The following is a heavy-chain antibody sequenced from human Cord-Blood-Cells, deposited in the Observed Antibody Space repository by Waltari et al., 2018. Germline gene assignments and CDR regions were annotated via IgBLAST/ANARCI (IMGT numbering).Heavy chain of an antibody. J-gene: IGHJ6*02. Sequence: QVQLVQSGAEVKKPGSSVKVSCKASGGTFSSYAISWVRQAPGQGLEWMGGIIPIFGTANDAQKFQGRVTITADESTSTAYVELSSLRSEDTAVYYCASPLYSSSWYGNYYGMDVWGQGTTVTVSS. CDR3: ASPLYSSSWYGNYYGMDV. CDR2: IIPIFGTA. V-gene: IGHV1-69*12. CDR1: GGTFSSYA. D-gene: IGHD6-13*01.